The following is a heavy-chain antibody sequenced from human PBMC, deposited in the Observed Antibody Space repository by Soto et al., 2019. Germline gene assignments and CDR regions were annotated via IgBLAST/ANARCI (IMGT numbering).Heavy chain of an antibody. V-gene: IGHV1-2*02. CDR2: INPNSGGT. Sequence: QVQLVQSGAEVKKPGASVKVSCKASGYTFTGYYMHWVRQAPGQGLEWMGWINPNSGGTNYAQKFQGRVTMTRDTSISTAYMEVSRLRSDDTAVYYCARGRVGDHCTNGVCVKKLGHFDYWGQGTLVTVSS. CDR1: GYTFTGYY. D-gene: IGHD2-8*01. CDR3: ARGRVGDHCTNGVCVKKLGHFDY. J-gene: IGHJ4*02.